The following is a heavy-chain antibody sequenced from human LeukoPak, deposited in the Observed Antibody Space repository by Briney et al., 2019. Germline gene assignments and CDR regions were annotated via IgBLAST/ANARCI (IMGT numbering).Heavy chain of an antibody. CDR1: GDSVYSYTAN. CDR3: ARVSRVRDRTGEPTFYFDY. Sequence: TSQTLSRTCAISGDSVYSYTANWNWIRQSPSRGLEWLGRTYNRSKWYHDYAVSVKSRITINPDTSKNQFSLQLNSVTPEDTAVYYCARVSRVRDRTGEPTFYFDYWGQGALVTVSS. D-gene: IGHD1-14*01. J-gene: IGHJ4*02. V-gene: IGHV6-1*01. CDR2: TYNRSKWYH.